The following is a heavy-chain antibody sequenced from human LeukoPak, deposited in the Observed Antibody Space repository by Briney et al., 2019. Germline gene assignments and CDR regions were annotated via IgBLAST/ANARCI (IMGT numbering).Heavy chain of an antibody. Sequence: PGGSLRLSCAASGFTFSSYSMNWVRQAPGKGLEWVSYISSSSSTIYYADSVKGRFTISRDNAKNSLYLQMNSLRAEDTAVYYCARDMVAAGDNWFDPWGQGTLVTVSS. CDR3: ARDMVAAGDNWFDP. D-gene: IGHD6-13*01. CDR2: ISSSSSTI. J-gene: IGHJ5*02. V-gene: IGHV3-48*01. CDR1: GFTFSSYS.